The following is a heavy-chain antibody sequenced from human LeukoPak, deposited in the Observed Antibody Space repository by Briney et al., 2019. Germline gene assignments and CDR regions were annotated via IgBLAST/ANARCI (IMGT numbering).Heavy chain of an antibody. V-gene: IGHV1-2*02. CDR1: GYTFTSYA. Sequence: ASVKVSCKASGYTFTSYAMNWVRQAPGQGLEWMGWINPNSGGTNYAQKFQGRVTMTRDTSISTAYMELSRLRSDDTAVYYCARGSDYDGLDYWGQGTLVTVSS. J-gene: IGHJ4*02. CDR3: ARGSDYDGLDY. D-gene: IGHD4-23*01. CDR2: INPNSGGT.